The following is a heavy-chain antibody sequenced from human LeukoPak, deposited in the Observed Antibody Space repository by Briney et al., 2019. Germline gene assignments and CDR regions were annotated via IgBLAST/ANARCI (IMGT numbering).Heavy chain of an antibody. CDR3: AKVMGYDSSGYINY. CDR1: GFTFSSYA. J-gene: IGHJ4*02. CDR2: ISYDGSNK. Sequence: RGSLRLSCAASGFTFSSYAMHWVRQAPGKGLEWVAVISYDGSNKYYADSVKGRFTISRDNSKNTLYLQMNSLRAEDTAVYYCAKVMGYDSSGYINYWGQGTLVTVSS. D-gene: IGHD3-22*01. V-gene: IGHV3-30*04.